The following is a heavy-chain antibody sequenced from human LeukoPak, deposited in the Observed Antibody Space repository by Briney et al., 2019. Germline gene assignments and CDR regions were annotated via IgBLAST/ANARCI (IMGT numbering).Heavy chain of an antibody. D-gene: IGHD4-17*01. V-gene: IGHV1-18*01. Sequence: GASVNVSCKASGYTFTSYGISWVRQAPGQGLEWMGWISAYSGNTNYAQKLQGRVTMTTDPSTSRAYMELRSLRSDDTAVYYCATSTVTTGDYFDYWGQGTLVTVSS. CDR2: ISAYSGNT. J-gene: IGHJ4*02. CDR3: ATSTVTTGDYFDY. CDR1: GYTFTSYG.